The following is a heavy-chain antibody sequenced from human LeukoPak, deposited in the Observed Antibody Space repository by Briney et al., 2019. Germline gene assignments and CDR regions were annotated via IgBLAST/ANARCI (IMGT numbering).Heavy chain of an antibody. CDR2: INSNSGGT. V-gene: IGHV1-2*04. CDR1: GYTFTGYY. D-gene: IGHD3-3*01. CDR3: ARTYYDFWSGYTDTNWFDP. J-gene: IGHJ5*02. Sequence: ASVKVSCKASGYTFTGYYMHWVRQAPGQGLEWMGWINSNSGGTNYAQKFQGWVTMTRDTSISTAYMELSRLRSDDTAVYYCARTYYDFWSGYTDTNWFDPWGQGTLVTVSS.